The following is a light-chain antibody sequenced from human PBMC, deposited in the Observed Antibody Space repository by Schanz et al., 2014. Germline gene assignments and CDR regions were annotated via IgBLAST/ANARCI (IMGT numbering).Light chain of an antibody. Sequence: QSALIQPPSVSGSPGQSVTISCTGTSSDVGSYDYVSWYQQHPGTVPKPMIYNVNTQPSGVPDRFSGSKSGNTASMTISGLQAEDEADYYCTSYTGSGTLWGFGGGTKLTVL. CDR2: NVN. V-gene: IGLV2-18*02. CDR1: SSDVGSYDY. CDR3: TSYTGSGTLWG. J-gene: IGLJ3*02.